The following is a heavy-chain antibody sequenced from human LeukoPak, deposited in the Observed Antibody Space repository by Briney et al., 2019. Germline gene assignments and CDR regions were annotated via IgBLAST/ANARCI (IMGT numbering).Heavy chain of an antibody. J-gene: IGHJ6*03. CDR3: ARPAKYYYGSGRPNYYYYYMDV. D-gene: IGHD3-10*01. Sequence: PSETLSLTCAVYGGSFSDYYWSWIRQPPGKGLEWIGEINHSGSTNYNPSLKSRVTISVDTSKNQFSLKLSSVTAADTAVYYCARPAKYYYGSGRPNYYYYYMDVWGKGTTVTVSS. CDR2: INHSGST. V-gene: IGHV4-34*01. CDR1: GGSFSDYY.